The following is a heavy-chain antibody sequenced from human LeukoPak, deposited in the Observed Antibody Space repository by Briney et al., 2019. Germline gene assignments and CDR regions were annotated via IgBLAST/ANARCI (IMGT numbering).Heavy chain of an antibody. Sequence: PGGSLRLSCAASGFTFSSYSMNWDRQAPGKGLEWVSYISSSSSTIYYADSVKGRFTISRDNAKNSLYLQMNSLRAEDTAVYYCARPLSDIVVVPAAILHWGQGTLVTVSS. J-gene: IGHJ1*01. CDR1: GFTFSSYS. D-gene: IGHD2-2*01. V-gene: IGHV3-48*01. CDR2: ISSSSSTI. CDR3: ARPLSDIVVVPAAILH.